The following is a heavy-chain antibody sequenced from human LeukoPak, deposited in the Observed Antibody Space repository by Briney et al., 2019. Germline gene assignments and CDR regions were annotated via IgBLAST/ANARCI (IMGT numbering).Heavy chain of an antibody. CDR1: GFTFSSFG. CDR2: IWYDASNK. V-gene: IGHV3-33*01. Sequence: GRSLTLSCAASGFTFSSFGMHWVRQAPGKGLEWVAVIWYDASNKYYADSVKGRFTISRDNSKNTLYLQMNSLRAEDTAVYYCARDSGYWGQGTLVTVSS. J-gene: IGHJ4*02. CDR3: ARDSGY.